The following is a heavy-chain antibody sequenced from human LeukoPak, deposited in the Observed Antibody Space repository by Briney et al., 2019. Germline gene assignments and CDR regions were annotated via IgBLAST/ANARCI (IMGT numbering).Heavy chain of an antibody. D-gene: IGHD3-9*01. Sequence: GGSLRLSCAASGFTVSSNYMSWVRQAPGKGLEWVSVIYSGGSTCYADSVKGRFTISRDNAKNSLYLQMNSLRVEDTAVYYCATSHLTAYSFDYWGQGTLVTVSS. CDR3: ATSHLTAYSFDY. CDR1: GFTVSSNY. CDR2: IYSGGST. J-gene: IGHJ4*02. V-gene: IGHV3-66*01.